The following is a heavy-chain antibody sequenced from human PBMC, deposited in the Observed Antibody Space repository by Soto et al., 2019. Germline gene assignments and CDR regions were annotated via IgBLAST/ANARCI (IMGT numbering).Heavy chain of an antibody. D-gene: IGHD6-19*01. Sequence: QVRLVQSGGGLVKPGGSLRLSCAASGFSFNDYYMAWIRQATGKGLEWIAHISTTTIISPENGGSVRGRFSISRDTDKTPLFLHMDSRRAEDTAVYFSARISGKAGAGPFDSRGQGTRVIVPS. CDR3: ARISGKAGAGPFDS. CDR1: GFSFNDYY. CDR2: ISTTTIISP. V-gene: IGHV3-11*05. J-gene: IGHJ4*02.